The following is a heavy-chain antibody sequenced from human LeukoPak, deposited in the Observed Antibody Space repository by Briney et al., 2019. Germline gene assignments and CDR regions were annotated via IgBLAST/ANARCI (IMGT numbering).Heavy chain of an antibody. CDR2: IRYDGSNK. CDR3: AKGLTVFGVVIPYDAFDI. Sequence: PGGSLRLSCAASGFTFSSYGMHWVRQAPGKGLEWVAFIRYDGSNKYYADSVKGRFTISRDNSKNTLYLQMNSLRAEDTAVYYCAKGLTVFGVVIPYDAFDIWGQGTMVTVSS. D-gene: IGHD3-3*01. V-gene: IGHV3-30*02. CDR1: GFTFSSYG. J-gene: IGHJ3*02.